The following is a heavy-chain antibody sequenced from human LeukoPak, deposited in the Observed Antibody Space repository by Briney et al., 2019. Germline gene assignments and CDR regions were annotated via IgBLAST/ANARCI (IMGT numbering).Heavy chain of an antibody. Sequence: GASVKVSCKASGGTFSSYAISWVRQAPGQGLEWMGGIIPIFGTVNYAQKFQGRVTITADESTSTAYMELSSLRSEDTAVYYCASGYYYDSSGYYPGYWGQGTLVTVSS. CDR3: ASGYYYDSSGYYPGY. V-gene: IGHV1-69*13. D-gene: IGHD3-22*01. J-gene: IGHJ4*02. CDR2: IIPIFGTV. CDR1: GGTFSSYA.